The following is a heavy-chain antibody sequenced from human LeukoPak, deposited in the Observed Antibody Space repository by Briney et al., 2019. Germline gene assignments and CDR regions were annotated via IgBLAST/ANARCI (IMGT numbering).Heavy chain of an antibody. J-gene: IGHJ3*02. D-gene: IGHD1-26*01. CDR2: IYHSGST. CDR1: GYSISSGYY. V-gene: IGHV4-38-2*02. CDR3: ARDYSGSYFDSFDI. Sequence: SETLSLTCTVSGYSISSGYYWGWIRQPPGKGLEWIGSIYHSGSTYYNPSLKRRVTISVDTSKNQFSLKLSSVTAADTAVYYCARDYSGSYFDSFDIWGQGTMVTVSS.